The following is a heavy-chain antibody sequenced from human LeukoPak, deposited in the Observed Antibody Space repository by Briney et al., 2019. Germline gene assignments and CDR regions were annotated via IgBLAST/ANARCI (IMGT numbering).Heavy chain of an antibody. CDR2: IYHSGST. CDR1: GGSISSGGYS. J-gene: IGHJ4*02. Sequence: SETLSLACAVSGGSISSGGYSWSWIRQPPGKGPEWIGYIYHSGSTYYNPSLKSRVTISVDRSKNQFSLKLSSVTAADTAVYYCARGGSGVIDYWGQGTLVTVSS. CDR3: ARGGSGVIDY. D-gene: IGHD7-27*01. V-gene: IGHV4-30-2*01.